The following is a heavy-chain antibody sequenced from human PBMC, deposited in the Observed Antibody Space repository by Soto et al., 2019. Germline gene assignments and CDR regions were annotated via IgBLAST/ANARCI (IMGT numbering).Heavy chain of an antibody. Sequence: QITLKESGPTLVRPAQTLTLTCGFSGFSLSSYGMGVXWIRQPPXXALEWLALIYWDDDKRYSPSLKDRLAISKDTSSNQVVLTITNMDPGDTATYFCAHAGDYDLLTFDHWGPGTLVTVSS. CDR2: IYWDDDK. J-gene: IGHJ4*02. CDR3: AHAGDYDLLTFDH. V-gene: IGHV2-5*02. CDR1: GFSLSSYGMG. D-gene: IGHD4-17*01.